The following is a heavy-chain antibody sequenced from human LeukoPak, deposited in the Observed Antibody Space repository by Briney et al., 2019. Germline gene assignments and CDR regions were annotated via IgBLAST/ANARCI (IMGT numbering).Heavy chain of an antibody. V-gene: IGHV3-30*18. CDR2: ISYDGSNK. Sequence: GGSLRLSCAASEFTFSSYGMHWVRQAPGKGLEWVAVISYDGSNKYYADSVKGRFTISRDNSKNTLYLQMNSLRAEDTAVYYCAKEARITMIVVVKRYYYYGMDVWGQGTTVTVSS. CDR3: AKEARITMIVVVKRYYYYGMDV. CDR1: EFTFSSYG. D-gene: IGHD3-22*01. J-gene: IGHJ6*02.